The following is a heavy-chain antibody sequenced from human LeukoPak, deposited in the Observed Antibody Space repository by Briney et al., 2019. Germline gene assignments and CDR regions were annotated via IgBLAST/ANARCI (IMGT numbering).Heavy chain of an antibody. V-gene: IGHV3-21*01. Sequence: PGGSLRLSCAASGFTFSTYSLNWVRQAPGKGPEWVSSIISSSSYIYYADSVKGRFTISRDNAKNSLYLQMNSLRAEDTAVYYCARTLFYDSSGYFGYWGQGTLVTVSS. CDR1: GFTFSTYS. CDR3: ARTLFYDSSGYFGY. J-gene: IGHJ4*02. D-gene: IGHD3-22*01. CDR2: IISSSSYI.